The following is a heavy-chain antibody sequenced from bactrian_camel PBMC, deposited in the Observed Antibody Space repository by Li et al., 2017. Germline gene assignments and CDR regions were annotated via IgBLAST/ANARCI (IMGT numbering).Heavy chain of an antibody. CDR3: AAGEGVLATMLTRSY. D-gene: IGHD4*01. CDR1: KTTYGDNC. V-gene: IGHV3S53*01. CDR2: VSGGGVT. Sequence: QVQLVESGGGSVEAGGSLRLSCIISKTTYGDNCVAWFRQFAGKEREGVASVSGGGVTYYADSVEGRFTISKDNAKNILYLQMNSLKPEDTAMYYCAAGEGVLATMLTRSYWGQGTQVTVS. J-gene: IGHJ4*01.